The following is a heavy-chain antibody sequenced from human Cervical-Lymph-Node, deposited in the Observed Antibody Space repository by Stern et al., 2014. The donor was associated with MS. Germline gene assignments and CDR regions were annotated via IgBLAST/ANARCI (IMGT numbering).Heavy chain of an antibody. Sequence: VHLVESGGGVVQPGTSLRLSCTGSRFTFRSYGIHWVRQAPGKGLEWVSAPSYDGGNRQYADSVKGRFTISRDNSKNTVYLHLNSLRPEDTGVYHCAKDRRGGYNYLYGMDVWGQGTTVTVS. CDR3: AKDRRGGYNYLYGMDV. J-gene: IGHJ6*02. D-gene: IGHD5-18*01. V-gene: IGHV3-30*18. CDR1: RFTFRSYG. CDR2: PSYDGGNR.